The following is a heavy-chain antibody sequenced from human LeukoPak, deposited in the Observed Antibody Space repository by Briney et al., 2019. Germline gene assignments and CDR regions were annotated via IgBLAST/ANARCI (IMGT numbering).Heavy chain of an antibody. CDR3: ARDNVAAAATHGSDV. J-gene: IGHJ6*02. CDR2: SNPSGGST. Sequence: ASVKVSCKASGYTFTNYYMHWVRQAPGQGLEWMGISNPSGGSTSYAQKFQGRVTMTRDTSTSTVYMELSSLRGEDTAVYYCARDNVAAAATHGSDVWGQGTTVIVSS. D-gene: IGHD6-13*01. V-gene: IGHV1-46*01. CDR1: GYTFTNYY.